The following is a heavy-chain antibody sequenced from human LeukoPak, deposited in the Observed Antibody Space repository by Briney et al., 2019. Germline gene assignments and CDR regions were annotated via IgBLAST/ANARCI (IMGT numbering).Heavy chain of an antibody. CDR2: ISSSSSYI. J-gene: IGHJ4*02. V-gene: IGHV3-21*01. D-gene: IGHD1-26*01. Sequence: GGSLRLSCAASGFTFSSYSMNWVRQAPGKGLEWVSSISSSSSYIYYADSVKGRFTISRDNAKNSLYLQMNSLRDEDTAVYYCARDSRGSYHYFDYWGQGTLVTVSS. CDR1: GFTFSSYS. CDR3: ARDSRGSYHYFDY.